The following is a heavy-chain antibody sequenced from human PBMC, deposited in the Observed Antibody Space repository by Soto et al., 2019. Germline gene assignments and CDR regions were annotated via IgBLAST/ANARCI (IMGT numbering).Heavy chain of an antibody. V-gene: IGHV1-3*01. CDR2: INAGNGNT. CDR3: ARGGWSGYCSGGSCSSDLNVGWFDP. Sequence: ASVKVSCKASGYTFTSYAMHWVRQAPGQRLEWMGWINAGNGNTKYSQKFQGRVTITRDTSASTAYMELSSLRSEDTAVYYCARGGWSGYCSGGSCSSDLNVGWFDPWGQGTLVPVSS. J-gene: IGHJ5*02. CDR1: GYTFTSYA. D-gene: IGHD2-15*01.